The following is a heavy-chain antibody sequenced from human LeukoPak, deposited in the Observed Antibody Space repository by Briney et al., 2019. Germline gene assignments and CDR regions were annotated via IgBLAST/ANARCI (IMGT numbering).Heavy chain of an antibody. Sequence: GGSLRLSCTVSGFTVSSNSMSWVRQAPGKGLEWVSFIYSDNTHYSDSVKGRFTISRDNSKNTLYLQMNSLRAEDTAVYYCAKEGYSTNRACDYWGQGTLVTVSS. CDR1: GFTVSSNS. CDR2: IYSDNT. CDR3: AKEGYSTNRACDY. D-gene: IGHD2-8*01. V-gene: IGHV3-53*01. J-gene: IGHJ4*02.